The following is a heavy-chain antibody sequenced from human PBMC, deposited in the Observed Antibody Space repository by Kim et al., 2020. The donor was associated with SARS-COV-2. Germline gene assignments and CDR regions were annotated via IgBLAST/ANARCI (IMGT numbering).Heavy chain of an antibody. D-gene: IGHD4-17*01. V-gene: IGHV1-18*01. J-gene: IGHJ6*02. CDR3: AKDYGERVYYYGMDV. CDR2: ISAYNGNT. CDR1: GYTFTSYG. Sequence: ASVKVSCKASGYTFTSYGISWVRQAPGQGLEWMGWISAYNGNTNYAQKLQGRVTMTTDTSTSTAYMELRSLRSDDTAVYYCAKDYGERVYYYGMDVWGQGTTVTVSS.